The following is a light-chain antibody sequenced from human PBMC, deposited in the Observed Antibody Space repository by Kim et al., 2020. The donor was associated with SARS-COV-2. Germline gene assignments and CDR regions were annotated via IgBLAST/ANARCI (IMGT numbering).Light chain of an antibody. Sequence: ELTQPPSASGTPGQRVTISCSGSSSNIGSNTVNWYQQLPGTAPKLLIYSNNQRPSGVPDRFSGSKSGTSASLAISGLQSEDEADYYCAAWDDSLNARVVFGGGTKLTVL. CDR2: SNN. J-gene: IGLJ2*01. CDR3: AAWDDSLNARVV. V-gene: IGLV1-44*01. CDR1: SSNIGSNT.